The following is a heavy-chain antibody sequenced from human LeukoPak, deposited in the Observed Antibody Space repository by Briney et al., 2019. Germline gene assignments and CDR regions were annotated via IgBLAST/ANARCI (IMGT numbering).Heavy chain of an antibody. D-gene: IGHD2-15*01. V-gene: IGHV4-61*01. Sequence: SETLSLTCSVSGASVSDGNYYWSWIRQPPGKGLEWIGYMFYSESTKYNPSLKRRVTISVDTSKNQFSLKLSSVTAADTAVYYCARHSSGGSYLDWFDPWGQGTLVTVSS. J-gene: IGHJ5*02. CDR3: ARHSSGGSYLDWFDP. CDR1: GASVSDGNYY. CDR2: MFYSEST.